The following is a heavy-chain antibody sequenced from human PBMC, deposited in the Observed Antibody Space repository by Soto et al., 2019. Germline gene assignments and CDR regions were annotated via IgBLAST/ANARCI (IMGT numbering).Heavy chain of an antibody. CDR2: THHSGTT. D-gene: IGHD3-10*01. CDR1: GCSISSSNW. J-gene: IGHJ4*02. Sequence: PLETLSLTCAFSGCSISSSNWLIWVRQPPGKGLEWIGETHHSGTTNYNPSLKSRVTISVDKSKNQFSLKLSSVTAADTALYYCAREGSGTSFFDYWGQGTLVTVSS. CDR3: AREGSGTSFFDY. V-gene: IGHV4-4*02.